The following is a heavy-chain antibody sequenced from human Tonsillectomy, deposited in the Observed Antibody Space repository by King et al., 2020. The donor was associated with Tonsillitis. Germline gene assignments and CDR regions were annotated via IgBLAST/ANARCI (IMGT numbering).Heavy chain of an antibody. CDR2: IWYDGSNK. Sequence: VQLVQSGGGVVQPGRSLRLSCAASGFTFSSYGMHWVRQAPGKGLEWVAVIWYDGSNKYYVDSVKGRFTISRDNSKKTLYLQMNSLRAEDTAVYYCARDRSYIAFGGFDLWGRGTLVTVSS. D-gene: IGHD3-3*01. CDR1: GFTFSSYG. J-gene: IGHJ2*01. CDR3: ARDRSYIAFGGFDL. V-gene: IGHV3-33*08.